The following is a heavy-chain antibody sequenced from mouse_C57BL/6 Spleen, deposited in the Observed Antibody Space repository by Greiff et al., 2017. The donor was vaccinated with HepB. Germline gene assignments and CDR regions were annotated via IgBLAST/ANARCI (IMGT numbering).Heavy chain of an antibody. D-gene: IGHD1-3*01. J-gene: IGHJ2*01. V-gene: IGHV1-82*01. CDR2: IYPGDGDT. CDR1: GYAFSSSW. CDR3: ARMDIYYFDY. Sequence: QVQLQQSGPELVKPGASVKISCKASGYAFSSSWMNWVKQRPGKGLEWIGRIYPGDGDTNYNGKFKGKATLTADKSSSTAYMQLSSLTSEDSAVYFCARMDIYYFDYWGQGTTLTVSS.